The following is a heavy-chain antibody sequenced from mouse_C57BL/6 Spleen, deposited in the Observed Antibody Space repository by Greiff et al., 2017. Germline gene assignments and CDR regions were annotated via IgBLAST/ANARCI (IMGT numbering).Heavy chain of an antibody. J-gene: IGHJ2*01. V-gene: IGHV1-59*01. CDR1: GYTFTSYW. D-gene: IGHD1-1*01. CDR2: IDPSDSYT. Sequence: QVQLQQPGAELVRPGTSVKLSCKASGYTFTSYWMHWVKQRPGQGLEWIGVIDPSDSYTNYNQKFKGKATLTVDTSSSTAYMQLSSLTSEDSAVYYGARTYYYGSSPYYFDYWGQGTTLTVSS. CDR3: ARTYYYGSSPYYFDY.